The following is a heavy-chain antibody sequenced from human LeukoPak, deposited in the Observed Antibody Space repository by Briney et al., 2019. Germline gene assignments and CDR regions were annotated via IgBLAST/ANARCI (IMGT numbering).Heavy chain of an antibody. J-gene: IGHJ3*02. CDR2: ISSSSSYI. Sequence: GGSLRLSCAASGFTFSRYSMNWVRQAPGKGLEWVSSISSSSSYIYYADSVKGRFTISRDNAKNSLYLQMNSLRAEDTAVYYCARDGEVIAAAGSDAFDIWGQGTMVTVSS. CDR1: GFTFSRYS. V-gene: IGHV3-21*01. D-gene: IGHD6-13*01. CDR3: ARDGEVIAAAGSDAFDI.